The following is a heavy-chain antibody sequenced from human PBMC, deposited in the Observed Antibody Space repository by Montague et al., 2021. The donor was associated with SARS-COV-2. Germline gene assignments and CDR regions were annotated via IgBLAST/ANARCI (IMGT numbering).Heavy chain of an antibody. V-gene: IGHV3-11*01. Sequence: SLRLSCAASGFTFSDYYMNWIRQAPGKGLEWISYISDTGSTIYYADSVKGRFAVSRDNTKNSPYLQMNSLRAEDTAVYYCAKALMTYGGNSPVDQWGQGTLVTVSS. CDR1: GFTFSDYY. CDR3: AKALMTYGGNSPVDQ. D-gene: IGHD4-23*01. J-gene: IGHJ4*02. CDR2: ISDTGSTI.